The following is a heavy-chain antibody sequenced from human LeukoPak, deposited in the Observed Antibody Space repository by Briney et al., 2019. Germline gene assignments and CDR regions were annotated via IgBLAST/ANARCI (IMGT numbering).Heavy chain of an antibody. Sequence: KGGESLKISCKGSGYSFTSYWIGWVRQMPGKGLEWMGIIYPGDSDTRYSPSFQGQVTISADKSISTAYLQWSSLKASDTAMYYCARLDSSGYQTSGWFDPWGQGTLVTVSS. CDR1: GYSFTSYW. CDR3: ARLDSSGYQTSGWFDP. CDR2: IYPGDSDT. V-gene: IGHV5-51*01. D-gene: IGHD3-22*01. J-gene: IGHJ5*02.